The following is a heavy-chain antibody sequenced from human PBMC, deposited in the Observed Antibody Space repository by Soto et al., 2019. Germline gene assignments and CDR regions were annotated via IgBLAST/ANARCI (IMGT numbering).Heavy chain of an antibody. Sequence: GGSLRLSCAASGFTFSSYWMSWVRQAPGKGLEWVANIKQDGREKYYVDSVKGRFTISRDNAKNSLYLQMNSLRAEDTAVYYCAREGLEPLYYYYYGMDVWGQGTTVTVSS. D-gene: IGHD1-1*01. CDR3: AREGLEPLYYYYYGMDV. V-gene: IGHV3-7*05. J-gene: IGHJ6*02. CDR1: GFTFSSYW. CDR2: IKQDGREK.